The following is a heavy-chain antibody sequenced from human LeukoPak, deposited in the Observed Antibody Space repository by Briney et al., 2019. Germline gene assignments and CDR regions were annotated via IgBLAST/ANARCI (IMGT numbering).Heavy chain of an antibody. CDR1: GFTFSSYA. J-gene: IGHJ1*01. D-gene: IGHD1-1*01. CDR3: AKDEPWRRYKD. V-gene: IGHV3-23*01. Sequence: GGSLRLSCAASGFTFSSYARNWVRQAPGKGLAWVSGISPSGGTTYYPDSVKGRFTISRDTSKHTVPLQMNSLRAEATAVYYGAKDEPWRRYKDWGQGTLVTVSS. CDR2: ISPSGGTT.